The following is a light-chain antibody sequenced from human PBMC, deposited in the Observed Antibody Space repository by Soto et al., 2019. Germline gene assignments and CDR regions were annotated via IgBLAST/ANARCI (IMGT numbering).Light chain of an antibody. CDR2: DAS. CDR3: QQRRHWPIT. CDR1: QSVDSY. V-gene: IGKV3-11*01. Sequence: EIVLTQSPATLSLSPGERATLSCRASQSVDSYLAWYQQKPGQAPRLLIYDASNRATGIPARFSGSGSGTDVTLTISSLEPEDFAVYYCQQRRHWPITCGQGTRLEIK. J-gene: IGKJ5*01.